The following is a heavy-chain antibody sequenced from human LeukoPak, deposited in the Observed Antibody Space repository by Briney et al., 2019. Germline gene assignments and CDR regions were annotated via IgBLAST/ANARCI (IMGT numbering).Heavy chain of an antibody. V-gene: IGHV1-2*02. Sequence: ASVKVSCKASGYTFTGYYMHWVRQAPGQGLEWMGWINPNSGGTNYAQKFQGRVTMTRDTSISTAHMELSRLRSDDTAVYYCARALGVPAARYNWFDPWGQGTLVTVSS. CDR1: GYTFTGYY. CDR2: INPNSGGT. CDR3: ARALGVPAARYNWFDP. D-gene: IGHD2-2*01. J-gene: IGHJ5*02.